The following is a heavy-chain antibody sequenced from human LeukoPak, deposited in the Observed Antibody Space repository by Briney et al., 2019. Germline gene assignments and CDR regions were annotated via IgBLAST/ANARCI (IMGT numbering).Heavy chain of an antibody. CDR1: GFAFSSYA. J-gene: IGHJ4*02. CDR2: VSGSGGST. D-gene: IGHD3-22*01. V-gene: IGHV3-23*01. Sequence: GGSLRLSCAASGFAFSSYAMSWVRQAPGKGLEYVSAVSGSGGSTYCADSVKGRFTISRDNSKNTLYLQMNSLRAEDTAVYYCAKLMGPHYFDTSGSSRASDYWGQGTLVTISS. CDR3: AKLMGPHYFDTSGSSRASDY.